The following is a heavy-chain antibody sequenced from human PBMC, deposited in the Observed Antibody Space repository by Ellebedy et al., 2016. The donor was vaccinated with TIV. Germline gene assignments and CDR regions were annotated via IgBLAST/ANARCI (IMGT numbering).Heavy chain of an antibody. CDR3: ARDRELGF. CDR1: GGSIINYY. V-gene: IGHV4-59*01. Sequence: MPSETLSLTCTVSGGSIINYYWSWIRQPTWKGLAWIGYIYNSGSTNYNPSLKSLVTISVDTSKNQFSLKMSSVTAADTALYYCARDRELGFWGQGILVTVSS. CDR2: IYNSGST. J-gene: IGHJ4*02. D-gene: IGHD1-26*01.